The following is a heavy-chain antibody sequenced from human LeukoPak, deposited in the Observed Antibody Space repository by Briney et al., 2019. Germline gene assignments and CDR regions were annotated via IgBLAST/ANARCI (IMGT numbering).Heavy chain of an antibody. CDR2: INLNSGGT. D-gene: IGHD6-19*01. CDR1: GYTFTGFY. J-gene: IGHJ4*02. V-gene: IGHV1-2*02. Sequence: ASVTVTCKASGYTFTGFYIHWVRQAPGQGLEWMGWINLNSGGTDHAQGFQGRIIMTRDTSITTAYMELSSLTSDDTAIYYCASRPDTSSVTLFDYWGQGALVTVSS. CDR3: ASRPDTSSVTLFDY.